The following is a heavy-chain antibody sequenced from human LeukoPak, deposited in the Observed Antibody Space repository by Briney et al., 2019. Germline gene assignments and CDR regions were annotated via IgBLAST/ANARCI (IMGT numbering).Heavy chain of an antibody. Sequence: GGSLRLSCAASGFTFSSYSMNWVRQAPGKGLEWVSYISSSSSTVYYADSVKGRFTISRDNAKNSLYLQMNSLRAEGTAVYYCARDTRSLMDVWGQGTTVTVSS. V-gene: IGHV3-48*01. J-gene: IGHJ6*02. CDR1: GFTFSSYS. D-gene: IGHD3-16*02. CDR3: ARDTRSLMDV. CDR2: ISSSSSTV.